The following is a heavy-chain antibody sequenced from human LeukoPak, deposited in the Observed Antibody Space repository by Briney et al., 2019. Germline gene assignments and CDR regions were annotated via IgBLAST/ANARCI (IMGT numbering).Heavy chain of an antibody. CDR2: ISGSGDST. Sequence: GGSLGLSCAASGFTFSNYAMRWVRQAPGKGLEWVSGISGSGDSTYYADSVKGRFTISRDNSKNMLYLQMNSLGTEDTAVYYCAKDRWGAVASFDYWGQGTLVTVSS. V-gene: IGHV3-23*01. CDR1: GFTFSNYA. J-gene: IGHJ4*02. D-gene: IGHD6-19*01. CDR3: AKDRWGAVASFDY.